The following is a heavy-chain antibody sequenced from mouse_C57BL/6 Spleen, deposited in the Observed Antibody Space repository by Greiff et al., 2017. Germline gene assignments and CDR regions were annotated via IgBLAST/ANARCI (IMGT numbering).Heavy chain of an antibody. CDR3: ARWDDGNYSSMDY. CDR2: IDPSDSDT. D-gene: IGHD2-3*01. CDR1: GYTFTSYW. J-gene: IGHJ4*01. Sequence: QVQLQQPGAELVRPGSSVKLSCKASGYTFTSYWMHWVKQRPIQGLEWIGNIDPSDSDTHYNQKFKDKATLTVDKSSSTAYMQLSSLTSEDSAVYYCARWDDGNYSSMDYWGQGTSVTVSS. V-gene: IGHV1-52*01.